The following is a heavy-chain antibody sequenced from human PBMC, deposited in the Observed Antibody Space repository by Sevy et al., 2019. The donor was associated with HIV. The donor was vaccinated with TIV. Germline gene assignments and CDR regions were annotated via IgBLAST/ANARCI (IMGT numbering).Heavy chain of an antibody. D-gene: IGHD3-22*01. Sequence: PGGSLRLSCAASGFTFSSYEMHWVRQAPGQGLEWLSYISRSGSTIYYTDSVKGRFTVSRDNGKNSLFLHMTSLRAEDTAVYYCARFHYHASNGYSDNWFDPWGQGTPVTVSS. V-gene: IGHV3-48*03. CDR1: GFTFSSYE. J-gene: IGHJ5*02. CDR2: ISRSGSTI. CDR3: ARFHYHASNGYSDNWFDP.